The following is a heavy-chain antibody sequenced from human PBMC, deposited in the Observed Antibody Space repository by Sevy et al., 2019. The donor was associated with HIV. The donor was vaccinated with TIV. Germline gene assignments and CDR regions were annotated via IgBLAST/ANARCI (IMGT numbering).Heavy chain of an antibody. Sequence: SETLSLTCSVSGGSMSSYYWSWIRQSPGKGLEWIGYIYYSGSTKYNPSLKSRVTVSLDMSRNQFSLTLSSVTAAAAAVYDCARHLVVAASAFDIWGQGTMVTVSS. CDR1: GGSMSSYY. J-gene: IGHJ3*02. CDR3: ARHLVVAASAFDI. CDR2: IYYSGST. V-gene: IGHV4-59*08. D-gene: IGHD2-15*01.